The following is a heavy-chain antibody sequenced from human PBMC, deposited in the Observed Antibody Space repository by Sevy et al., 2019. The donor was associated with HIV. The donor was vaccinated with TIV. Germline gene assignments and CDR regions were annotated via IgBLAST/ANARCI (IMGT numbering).Heavy chain of an antibody. CDR3: VNSLDSGWTRYFQD. CDR2: ISYDAKVK. Sequence: GGSLRLSCAASGFTFSSFGMRWVRQAPGKGLEWVAVISYDAKVKYYADSVKGRFTISRDNSRNTLYLQINSLRAEDTAIYHCVNSLDSGWTRYFQDWGQGTLVTVSS. J-gene: IGHJ1*01. V-gene: IGHV3-30*18. D-gene: IGHD6-19*01. CDR1: GFTFSSFG.